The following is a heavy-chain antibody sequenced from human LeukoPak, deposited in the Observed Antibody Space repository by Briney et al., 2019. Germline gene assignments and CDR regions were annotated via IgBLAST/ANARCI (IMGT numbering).Heavy chain of an antibody. Sequence: GGPLRLSCAASGFTFSDYALSWVRQAPGKGLEGVSTISGTGGGIYYALSVKGRFTVSRATSKKTVSLQMNRLRAEDTAVYFCARHSPAGTTVTNMFDSWGQGTLVTVSS. CDR1: GFTFSDYA. J-gene: IGHJ4*02. CDR3: ARHSPAGTTVTNMFDS. D-gene: IGHD4-17*01. V-gene: IGHV3-23*01. CDR2: ISGTGGGI.